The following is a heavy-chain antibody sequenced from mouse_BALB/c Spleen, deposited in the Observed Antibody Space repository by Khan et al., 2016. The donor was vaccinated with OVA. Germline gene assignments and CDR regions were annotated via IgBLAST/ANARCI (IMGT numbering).Heavy chain of an antibody. CDR2: IRNKANGYTT. Sequence: EVQLVESGGGLVQPGGSLRLSCATSGFTFTDYYMSWVRQPPGKALEWLGFIRNKANGYTTEYSASVKGRFTIARDNSQGIVYLHMHTPRAEDSATYYGAREMVVDVCGYFAFWGAGTTVTVSS. CDR1: GFTFTDYY. V-gene: IGHV7-3*02. CDR3: AREMVVDVCGYFAF. J-gene: IGHJ1*01. D-gene: IGHD1-1*01.